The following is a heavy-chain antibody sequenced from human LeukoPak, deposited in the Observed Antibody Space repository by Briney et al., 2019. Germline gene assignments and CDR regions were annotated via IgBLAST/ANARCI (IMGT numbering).Heavy chain of an antibody. J-gene: IGHJ6*03. V-gene: IGHV3-7*01. CDR2: IKRDGSEK. CDR1: GFTFSSYW. D-gene: IGHD3-10*01. Sequence: GGSLRLSCAASGFTFSSYWMSWVRQAPGKGLEWVANIKRDGSEKYYVDSVKGRFTISRDNAKNSLYLQMNSLRAEDTAVFYCAREGGGSGTYFGFYDYYYMDVWGKGTTVTISS. CDR3: AREGGGSGTYFGFYDYYYMDV.